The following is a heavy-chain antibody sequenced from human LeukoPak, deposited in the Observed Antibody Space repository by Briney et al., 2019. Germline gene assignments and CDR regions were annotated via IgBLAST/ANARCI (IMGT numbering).Heavy chain of an antibody. D-gene: IGHD3-10*01. Sequence: GGSLRLSCAASGFTFSSYGMHWVRQAPGKGLEWVAFIRYDGSNKYYADSVKGRFTISRDNSKNTLYLQMNSLRAEDTAVCYCAKGIWLAGAIPGGFDYWGQGTLVTVSS. CDR2: IRYDGSNK. CDR1: GFTFSSYG. V-gene: IGHV3-30*02. J-gene: IGHJ4*02. CDR3: AKGIWLAGAIPGGFDY.